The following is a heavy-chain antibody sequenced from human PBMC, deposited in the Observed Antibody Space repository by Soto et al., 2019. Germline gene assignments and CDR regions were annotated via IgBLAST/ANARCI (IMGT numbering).Heavy chain of an antibody. D-gene: IGHD2-8*01. J-gene: IGHJ4*02. CDR2: MYHGGRT. Sequence: PSETLSLTCTVSGDSVTNYFWSWMRKPPGKGLEWIGHMYHGGRTNYSPSLKSRVTMSLDSSKNQFSLNLSSVTAADTAVYFCARDPGYCTNGVCPIFDFWGQGVLVPVSS. CDR3: ARDPGYCTNGVCPIFDF. V-gene: IGHV4-59*02. CDR1: GDSVTNYF.